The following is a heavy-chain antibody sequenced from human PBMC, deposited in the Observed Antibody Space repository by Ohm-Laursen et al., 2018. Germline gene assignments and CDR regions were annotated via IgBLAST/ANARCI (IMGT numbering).Heavy chain of an antibody. V-gene: IGHV3-15*01. Sequence: SLRLSCAAFGFTFSNYVMSWVRQAPGKGLEWVGRIKSKTDGGTTDYAAPVKGRFTISRDDSKNTLYLQMNSLKTEDTAVYYCTTDLGWGGYYYGMDVWGQGTTVTVSS. CDR3: TTDLGWGGYYYGMDV. J-gene: IGHJ6*02. D-gene: IGHD3-16*01. CDR1: GFTFSNYV. CDR2: IKSKTDGGTT.